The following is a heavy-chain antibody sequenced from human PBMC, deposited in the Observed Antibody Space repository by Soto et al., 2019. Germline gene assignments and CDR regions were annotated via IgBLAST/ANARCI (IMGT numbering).Heavy chain of an antibody. D-gene: IGHD3-16*01. CDR1: SASFSKYY. J-gene: IGHJ4*02. Sequence: PSETLSLTCTVSSASFSKYYWSWIRQPPGKGLEWIGYIYFNGNTNYNPSLKRRDTISIDTSKKQISLNLTSVTDADTAVYYCASVTFGGVVLAHWGQGTLVTVSS. V-gene: IGHV4-59*01. CDR2: IYFNGNT. CDR3: ASVTFGGVVLAH.